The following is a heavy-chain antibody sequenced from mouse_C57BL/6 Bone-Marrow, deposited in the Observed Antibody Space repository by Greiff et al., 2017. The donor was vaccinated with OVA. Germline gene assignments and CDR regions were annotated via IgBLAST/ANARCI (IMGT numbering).Heavy chain of an antibody. CDR1: GYAFTNYL. CDR3: ARTGSRDY. Sequence: QVQLQQSGAELVRPGTSVKVSCKASGYAFTNYLIEWVKQSPGQGLEWIGVISPGSGGTNYNEKVKGRATLSADKSSSTPYLQLSSLTSEDSAVYFCARTGSRDYWGQGTTLTVSS. J-gene: IGHJ2*01. CDR2: ISPGSGGT. D-gene: IGHD3-1*01. V-gene: IGHV1-54*01.